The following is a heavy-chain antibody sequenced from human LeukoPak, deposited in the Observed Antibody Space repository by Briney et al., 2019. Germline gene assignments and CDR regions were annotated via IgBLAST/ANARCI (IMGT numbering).Heavy chain of an antibody. V-gene: IGHV4-59*01. CDR3: AREDITMSALY. D-gene: IGHD3-10*02. CDR1: GGSISSYY. J-gene: IGHJ4*02. Sequence: PSETLSLTCTVSGGSISSYYWSRIRQPPGKGLEWIGYIYYSGSTNYNPSLKSRVTISVDTSKNQFSLKLSSVTAADTAVYYCAREDITMSALYWGQGTLVTVSS. CDR2: IYYSGST.